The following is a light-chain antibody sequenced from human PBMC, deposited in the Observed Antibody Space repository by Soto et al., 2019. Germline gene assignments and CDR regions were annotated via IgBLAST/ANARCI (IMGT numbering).Light chain of an antibody. V-gene: IGLV1-36*01. CDR1: SSNIGNNG. J-gene: IGLJ1*01. CDR3: ATWDDSLNGYV. Sequence: QSVLTQPPSVSEAPRQRVTISCSGSSSNIGNNGVNWYQQLPGKAPKLLIYYDDLRPSGVPDRFSGSKSGTSASLAISGLQSEDEADYYCATWDDSLNGYVFGIGTKVTVL. CDR2: YDD.